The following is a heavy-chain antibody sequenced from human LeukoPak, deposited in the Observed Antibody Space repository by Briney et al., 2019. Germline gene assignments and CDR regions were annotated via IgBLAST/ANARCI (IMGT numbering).Heavy chain of an antibody. V-gene: IGHV3-7*01. CDR1: GFTFSPYW. CDR2: INPDGSGT. D-gene: IGHD4-17*01. CDR3: ARLFGGVTTFDY. J-gene: IGHJ4*02. Sequence: GGSLRLSCAASGFTFSPYWMSWVRQAPGKGLDWVASINPDGSGTSYVDSVKGRFTISRDNAQHSLYLQMNSLSAEDTAVYYCARLFGGVTTFDYWGQGTLVAVSS.